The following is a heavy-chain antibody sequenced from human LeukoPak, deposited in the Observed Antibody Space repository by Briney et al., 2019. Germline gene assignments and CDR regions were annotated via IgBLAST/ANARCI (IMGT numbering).Heavy chain of an antibody. V-gene: IGHV3-66*01. Sequence: GGSLRLSCAASGFTFSDYYMSWVRQAPGKGLEWVSVIYSGGSTYYADSVKGRFTISRDNSKNTLYLQMNSLRAEDAAVYYCARDTGSHFDYWGQGTLVTVSS. J-gene: IGHJ4*02. D-gene: IGHD1-26*01. CDR1: GFTFSDYY. CDR2: IYSGGST. CDR3: ARDTGSHFDY.